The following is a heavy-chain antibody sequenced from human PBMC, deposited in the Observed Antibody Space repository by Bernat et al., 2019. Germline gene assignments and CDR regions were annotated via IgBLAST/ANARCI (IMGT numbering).Heavy chain of an antibody. D-gene: IGHD3-16*01. CDR3: ATLTGGPDDY. V-gene: IGHV3-7*03. Sequence: EVQLVESGGGLVQPGGSLRLTCAASGFTFSNYWMNWVRQAPEKGLEWVANIKHDGSGMSYVDSVKGRFTISRDNAKNSLYLQMNSLRADDTAVYYCATLTGGPDDYWGQGTLVTVSS. CDR1: GFTFSNYW. CDR2: IKHDGSGM. J-gene: IGHJ4*02.